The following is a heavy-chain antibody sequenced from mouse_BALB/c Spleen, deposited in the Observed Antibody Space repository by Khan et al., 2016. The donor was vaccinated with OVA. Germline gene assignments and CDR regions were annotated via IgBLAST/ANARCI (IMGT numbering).Heavy chain of an antibody. Sequence: EVQLQESGPGLVKPSQSLSLTCTVTGYSITSDYVWNWIRQFPGNKLEWMGFISYSGNTNYNPSLKSRIFITRDTSKNQFFLQLNSVTTEDTATYYCARVYGGDFDYWGQGTTLTVSS. J-gene: IGHJ2*01. CDR3: ARVYGGDFDY. CDR1: GYSITSDYV. D-gene: IGHD1-1*01. CDR2: ISYSGNT. V-gene: IGHV3-2*02.